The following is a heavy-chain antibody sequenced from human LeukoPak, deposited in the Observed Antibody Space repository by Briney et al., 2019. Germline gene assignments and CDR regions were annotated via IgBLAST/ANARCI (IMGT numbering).Heavy chain of an antibody. J-gene: IGHJ5*02. D-gene: IGHD6-19*01. Sequence: PSETLSLTCTVSGGSISSGGYYWSCIRQHPGKGLEWIVYIYYSGSTYYNPSLKSRVTISVDTSKNQFSLKLSSVTAADTAVYYCARDRISPRAVAGTLGWFDPWGQGTLVTVSS. CDR2: IYYSGST. CDR1: GGSISSGGYY. V-gene: IGHV4-31*03. CDR3: ARDRISPRAVAGTLGWFDP.